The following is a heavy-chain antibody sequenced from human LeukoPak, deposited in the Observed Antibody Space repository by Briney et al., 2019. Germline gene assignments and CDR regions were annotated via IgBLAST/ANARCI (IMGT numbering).Heavy chain of an antibody. CDR1: GDTFTRYY. V-gene: IGHV1-2*02. CDR2: INPNSGGA. CDR3: ARFPSGGPCDY. D-gene: IGHD2-15*01. Sequence: GASVKISCKTSGDTFTRYYMHSGRQAPGQELEWMGWINPNSGGANYAQKFQGRVTMTSDTSISTAYMDLSSLRSDDTAVYYCARFPSGGPCDYWGKGTLVTVSS. J-gene: IGHJ4*02.